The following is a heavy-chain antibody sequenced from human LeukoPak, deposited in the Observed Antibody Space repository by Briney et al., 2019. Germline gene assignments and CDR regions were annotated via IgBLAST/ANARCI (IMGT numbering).Heavy chain of an antibody. J-gene: IGHJ4*02. V-gene: IGHV3-7*01. D-gene: IGHD5-18*01. CDR3: ASGSSYSGY. CDR2: IKQDGSEE. CDR1: GFTVSSNY. Sequence: GGSLRLSCAASGFTVSSNYTSWVRQAPGKGLEWVANIKQDGSEEYYVDSVKGRFTISRDNAKNSLYLQMNSLRAEDTAVYYCASGSSYSGYWGQGTLVTVSS.